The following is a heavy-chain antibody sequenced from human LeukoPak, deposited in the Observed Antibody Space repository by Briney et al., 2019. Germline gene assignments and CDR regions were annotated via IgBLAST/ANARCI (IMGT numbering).Heavy chain of an antibody. D-gene: IGHD3-10*01. V-gene: IGHV3-21*01. CDR3: VRLRRNSDRSYYYYYYDS. CDR2: NNPTSTSI. Sequence: GGSLRLSCVASGLTFSDYSINWVRRAPGKGLECVSSNNPTSTSIYYADAVRGRFTISRDNAKSSLYLQMDSLRAEDTAVYYCVRLRRNSDRSYYYYYYDSWGQGILVTVSS. CDR1: GLTFSDYS. J-gene: IGHJ5*01.